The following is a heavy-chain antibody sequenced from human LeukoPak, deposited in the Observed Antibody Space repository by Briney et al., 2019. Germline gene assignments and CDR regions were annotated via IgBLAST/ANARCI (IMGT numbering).Heavy chain of an antibody. CDR2: MNPNSGNT. CDR1: GYTFTSYD. Sequence: ASVKVSCKASGYTFTSYDINWVRQATGQGLEWMGWMNPNSGNTGYAQKFQGRVTMTRSTSISTAYMELSSLRSEDTAVYYCARGYDFWSGYPPFYYYYGMDVWGQGTTVTVSS. V-gene: IGHV1-8*01. D-gene: IGHD3-3*01. CDR3: ARGYDFWSGYPPFYYYYGMDV. J-gene: IGHJ6*02.